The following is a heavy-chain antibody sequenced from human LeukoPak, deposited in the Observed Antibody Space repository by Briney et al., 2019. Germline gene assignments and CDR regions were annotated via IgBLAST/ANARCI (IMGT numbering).Heavy chain of an antibody. CDR3: AKDYGGYFDWLSSAFDI. Sequence: PGGSLRLSCAASGFTFSSYGMHWVRQAPGKGLEWVAVISYDGSNKYYADSVKGRFTISRDNSKNTLYLQMNSLRAEDTAVYYCAKDYGGYFDWLSSAFDIWGQGTMVTVSS. D-gene: IGHD3-9*01. J-gene: IGHJ3*02. CDR2: ISYDGSNK. CDR1: GFTFSSYG. V-gene: IGHV3-30*18.